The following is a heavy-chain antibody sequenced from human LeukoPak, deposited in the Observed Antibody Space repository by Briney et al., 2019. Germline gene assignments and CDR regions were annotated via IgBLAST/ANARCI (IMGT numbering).Heavy chain of an antibody. V-gene: IGHV3-7*01. J-gene: IGHJ4*02. CDR3: ARVSSYYDSSGFLPDY. CDR1: GFTFSSYW. D-gene: IGHD3-22*01. CDR2: IKQDGSEK. Sequence: GRSLRLSCAASGFTFSSYWMSWVRQAPGKGLEWVANIKQDGSEKYYVDSVKGRFTISRDNAKNSLYLQMNSLRAEDTAVYYCARVSSYYDSSGFLPDYWGQGTLVTVSS.